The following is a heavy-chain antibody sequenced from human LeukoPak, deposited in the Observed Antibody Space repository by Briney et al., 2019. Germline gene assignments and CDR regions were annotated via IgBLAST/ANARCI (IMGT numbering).Heavy chain of an antibody. CDR2: IYTSGST. Sequence: PSETLSLTCTVSGGSISSYYWSWIRQPAGKGLEWIGRIYTSGSTNYNPSLKSRVTMSVDTSKNQFSLKLSSVTAADTAVYYCAKGHSPLYYSLVSRWGQGTLVTVSS. V-gene: IGHV4-4*07. D-gene: IGHD5/OR15-5a*01. CDR3: AKGHSPLYYSLVSR. J-gene: IGHJ4*02. CDR1: GGSISSYY.